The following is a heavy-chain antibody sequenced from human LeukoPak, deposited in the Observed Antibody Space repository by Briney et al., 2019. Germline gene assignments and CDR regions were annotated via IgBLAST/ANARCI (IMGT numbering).Heavy chain of an antibody. V-gene: IGHV3-11*04. CDR1: GFTFSDYY. J-gene: IGHJ4*02. D-gene: IGHD3-16*01. Sequence: LGGSLRLSCAASGFTFSDYYMSWIRQAPGKGLECIAFMSGSGNSIHYADSVKGRFTISRDNANNSLYLQLNSLRDEDTAVYFCARDLAGDLSYWGQGTLVTVSS. CDR3: ARDLAGDLSY. CDR2: MSGSGNSI.